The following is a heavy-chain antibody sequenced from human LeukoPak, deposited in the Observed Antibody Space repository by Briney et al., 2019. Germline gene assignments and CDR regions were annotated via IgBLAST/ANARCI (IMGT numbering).Heavy chain of an antibody. CDR3: AREGFRYCSSTSCSTRMYNWFDP. CDR2: IIPILGIA. J-gene: IGHJ5*02. Sequence: ASVKVSCKASGGTFSSYAISWVRQAPGQGLEWMGRIIPILGIANYAQKFQGRVTITADKSTSTAYMELSSLRSEDTAVYYCAREGFRYCSSTSCSTRMYNWFDPWGQGTLVTVSS. CDR1: GGTFSSYA. V-gene: IGHV1-69*04. D-gene: IGHD2-2*02.